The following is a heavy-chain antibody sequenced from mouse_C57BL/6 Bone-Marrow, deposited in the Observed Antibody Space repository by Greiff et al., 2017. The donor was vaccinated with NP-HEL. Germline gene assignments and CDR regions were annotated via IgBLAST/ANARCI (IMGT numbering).Heavy chain of an antibody. D-gene: IGHD1-1*01. J-gene: IGHJ4*01. CDR1: GYSFTGYY. CDR2: INPSTGGT. CDR3: ARYYGSSGYYAMDY. Sequence: VQLQQSGPELVKPGASVKISCKASGYSFTGYYMNWVKQSPEKSLEWIGEINPSTGGTTYNQKFKAKATLTVDKSSSTAYMQLKSLTSEDSAVYYCARYYGSSGYYAMDYWGQGTSVTVSS. V-gene: IGHV1-42*01.